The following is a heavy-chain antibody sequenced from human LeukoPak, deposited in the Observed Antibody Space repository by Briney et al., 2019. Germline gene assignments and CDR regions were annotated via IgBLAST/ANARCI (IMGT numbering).Heavy chain of an antibody. CDR2: TRNKANRYTT. J-gene: IGHJ4*02. D-gene: IGHD6-19*01. CDR1: GFTFSDQY. CDR3: AALRLASSGWHIGDY. Sequence: PGGSLRLSCAVSGFTFSDQYMDWVRQTPGKGLEWLGRTRNKANRYTTQYAASVKGRFTISRDDSKNSLYLQMNSLKTEDTAVYYCAALRLASSGWHIGDYWGLGTLVTVSS. V-gene: IGHV3-72*01.